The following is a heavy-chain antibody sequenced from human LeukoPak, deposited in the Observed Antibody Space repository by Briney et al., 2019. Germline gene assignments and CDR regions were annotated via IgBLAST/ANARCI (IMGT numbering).Heavy chain of an antibody. CDR1: GYTFTGYY. Sequence: GASVKVSCKASGYTFTGYYMHWVRQAPGQGLEWMGWVNPNSGGTNYAQKFQGRVTMTRDTSISTAYMELSRLRSDDTAVYYCARDYMDYYDSSGYVTFDCWGQGTLVTVSS. J-gene: IGHJ4*02. CDR3: ARDYMDYYDSSGYVTFDC. CDR2: VNPNSGGT. V-gene: IGHV1-2*02. D-gene: IGHD3-22*01.